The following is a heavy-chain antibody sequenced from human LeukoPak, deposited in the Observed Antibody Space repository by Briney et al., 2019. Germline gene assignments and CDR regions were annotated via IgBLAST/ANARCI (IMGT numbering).Heavy chain of an antibody. J-gene: IGHJ5*02. CDR2: INPNSGGT. CDR1: GYTFTGYY. CDR3: ARVDAMVRGVINWFDP. Sequence: ASVKVSCKASGYTFTGYYMHWVRQAPGQGLEWMGWINPNSGGTNYPQKLQGRVTMTTDTSTRTAYMELTSLRSDDTAVYYCARVDAMVRGVINWFDPWGQGTLVTVSS. V-gene: IGHV1-2*02. D-gene: IGHD3-10*01.